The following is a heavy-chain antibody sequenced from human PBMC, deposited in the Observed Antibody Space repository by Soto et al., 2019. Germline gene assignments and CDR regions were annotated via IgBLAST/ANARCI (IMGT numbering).Heavy chain of an antibody. J-gene: IGHJ4*02. CDR1: GDTFSNYV. CDR3: STDHAMNYGDFLFEH. V-gene: IGHV1-69*02. CDR2: IIPIVDIA. D-gene: IGHD4-17*01. Sequence: QVQLVQSGPEVRRPGSSVKVSCNFSGDTFSNYVINWVRQAPGQGLEWIGRIIPIVDIAHSAERFQGRVTISADRSTSTAYMELTILTSEDTAVYYCSTDHAMNYGDFLFEHWGQGTRVIVSS.